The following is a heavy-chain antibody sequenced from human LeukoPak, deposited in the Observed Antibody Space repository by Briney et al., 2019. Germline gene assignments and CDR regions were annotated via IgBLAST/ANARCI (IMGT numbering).Heavy chain of an antibody. CDR3: ARDRAWSSSGYSGIDY. V-gene: IGHV3-21*01. CDR2: ISSSSTYI. D-gene: IGHD3-22*01. CDR1: GFTSSSYS. Sequence: GGSLRLSCAASGFTSSSYSMNWVRQAPGKGLEWVSSISSSSTYIHYADSVKGRFTISRDNAKKSLYLQMNSLRAEDTAVYYCARDRAWSSSGYSGIDYWGQGTLVTVSS. J-gene: IGHJ4*02.